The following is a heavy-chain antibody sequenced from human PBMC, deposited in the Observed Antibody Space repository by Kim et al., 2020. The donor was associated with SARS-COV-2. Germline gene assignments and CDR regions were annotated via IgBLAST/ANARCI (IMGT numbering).Heavy chain of an antibody. CDR2: ISSSGSTI. D-gene: IGHD3-3*01. Sequence: GGSLRLSCAASGFTFSDYYMSWIRQAPGKGLEWVSYISSSGSTIYYADSVKGRFTISRDNAKNSLYLQMNSLRAEDTAVYYCARDRTYYEHYYYYGMDVWGEGTTVTVSP. CDR3: ARDRTYYEHYYYYGMDV. CDR1: GFTFSDYY. J-gene: IGHJ6*04. V-gene: IGHV3-11*01.